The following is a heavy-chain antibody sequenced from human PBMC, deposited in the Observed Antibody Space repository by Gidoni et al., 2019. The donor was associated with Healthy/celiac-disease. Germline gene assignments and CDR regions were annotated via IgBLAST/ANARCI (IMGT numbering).Heavy chain of an antibody. J-gene: IGHJ2*01. D-gene: IGHD2-15*01. V-gene: IGHV6-1*01. CDR1: GDSVSSNIAA. CDR3: ARDHTVVTSPVGWWYFDL. Sequence: QVQLQQSGPGLVKPSQTLSLTCAISGDSVSSNIAAWNWIRQSPSRGLEWLGRTYYRSKWYNDYAVSVKSRITINPDTSKNQFSLQLNSVTPEDTAVYYCARDHTVVTSPVGWWYFDLWGRGTLVTVSS. CDR2: TYYRSKWYN.